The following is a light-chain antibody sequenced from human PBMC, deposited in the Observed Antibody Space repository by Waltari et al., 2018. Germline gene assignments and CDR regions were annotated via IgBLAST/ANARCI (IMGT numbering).Light chain of an antibody. V-gene: IGLV2-23*01. Sequence: QSALTQPASVSGSPGHSLTISSTGTSSDIGKSNHFSWSQPHPGKAPKLIIFEDDTRPFGVFSRFSASKSGNTASLIIAGLQVDDEADYFCCSYAGDVTYVFGAGTKVTVL. J-gene: IGLJ1*01. CDR1: SSDIGKSNH. CDR3: CSYAGDVTYV. CDR2: EDD.